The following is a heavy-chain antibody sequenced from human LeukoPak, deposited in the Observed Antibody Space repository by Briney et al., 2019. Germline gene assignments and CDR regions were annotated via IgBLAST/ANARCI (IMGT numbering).Heavy chain of an antibody. CDR2: IYTDGST. J-gene: IGHJ4*02. CDR3: VRDRGFYDTSPPD. CDR1: GFTVSNSY. V-gene: IGHV3-53*01. D-gene: IGHD3-22*01. Sequence: GGSLRPSCAASGFTVSNSYLNWVRQAPGKGLEWVSVIYTDGSTFYADSVKGRFTISRDNSKNTLYLQMSSLRAEDTAVYYCVRDRGFYDTSPPDWGQGTLVTVSS.